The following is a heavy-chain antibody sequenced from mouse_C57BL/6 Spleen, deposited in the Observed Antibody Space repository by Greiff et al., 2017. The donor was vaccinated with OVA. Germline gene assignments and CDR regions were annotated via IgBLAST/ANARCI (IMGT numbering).Heavy chain of an antibody. CDR3: ARRRDYDYGWFAY. J-gene: IGHJ3*01. Sequence: VKLQESGAELVKPGASVKMSCKASGYTFTTYPIEWMKQNHGKSLEWIGNFHPYNDDTKYNEKFKGKATLTVEKSSSTVYLELSRLTSDDSAVYYCARRRDYDYGWFAYWGQGTLVTVSA. D-gene: IGHD2-4*01. V-gene: IGHV1-47*01. CDR2: FHPYNDDT. CDR1: GYTFTTYP.